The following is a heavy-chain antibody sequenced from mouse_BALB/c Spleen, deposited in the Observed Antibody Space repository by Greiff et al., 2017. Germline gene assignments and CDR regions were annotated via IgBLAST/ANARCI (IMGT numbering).Heavy chain of an antibody. Sequence: QVQLKQSAAELARPGASVKMSCKASGYTFTSYTMHWVKQRPGQGLEWIGYINPSSGYTEYNQKFKDKTTLTADKSSSTAYMQLSSLTSEDSAVYYCARSYASAWFAYWGQGTLVTVSA. J-gene: IGHJ3*01. CDR2: INPSSGYT. CDR1: GYTFTSYT. CDR3: ARSYASAWFAY. V-gene: IGHV1-4*02. D-gene: IGHD1-1*01.